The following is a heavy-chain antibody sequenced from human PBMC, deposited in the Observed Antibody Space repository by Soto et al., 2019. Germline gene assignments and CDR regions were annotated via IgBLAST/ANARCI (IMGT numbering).Heavy chain of an antibody. V-gene: IGHV4-34*01. CDR3: ARVDIVVVPAAINYYYYMDV. D-gene: IGHD2-2*01. CDR1: GGSFSGYY. Sequence: PSETLSLTCAVYGGSFSGYYWSWFRQPPGKGLEWIGEINHSGSTNYNPSLKSRVTISVDTSKNQFSLKLSSVTAADTAVYYCARVDIVVVPAAINYYYYMDVWGKGTTVTVSS. J-gene: IGHJ6*03. CDR2: INHSGST.